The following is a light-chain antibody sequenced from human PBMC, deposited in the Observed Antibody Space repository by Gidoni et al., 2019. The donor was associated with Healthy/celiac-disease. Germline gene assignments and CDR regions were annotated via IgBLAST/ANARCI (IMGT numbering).Light chain of an antibody. CDR1: SSNIGAGYD. Sequence: QSVLTQPPSVSGAPGQRVHISCTGSSSNIGAGYDVHWYQQLPGTAPKLLIYGNSNRPSGVPDRFSGSKSGTSASLAITGLQAEDEADYYCQSYDSSLSGYVVFGGGTKLTVL. CDR2: GNS. J-gene: IGLJ2*01. V-gene: IGLV1-40*01. CDR3: QSYDSSLSGYVV.